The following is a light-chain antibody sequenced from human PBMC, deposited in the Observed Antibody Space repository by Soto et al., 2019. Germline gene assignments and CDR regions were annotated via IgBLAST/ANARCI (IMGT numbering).Light chain of an antibody. CDR2: KAS. Sequence: DIKISLSLSTLSANVGDRVTITRRASQSISSWLAWYQQKPGKAPKLLIYKASTLKSGVPSRFSGSGSGTEFTLTISSLQPDDFATYYCQHYNSYSEAFGQGSKVDVK. J-gene: IGKJ1*01. CDR3: QHYNSYSEA. V-gene: IGKV1-5*03. CDR1: QSISSW.